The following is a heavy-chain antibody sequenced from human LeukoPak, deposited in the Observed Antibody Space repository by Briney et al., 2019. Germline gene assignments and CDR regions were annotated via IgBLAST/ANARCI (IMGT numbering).Heavy chain of an antibody. CDR2: IRYDGSNN. J-gene: IGHJ6*02. Sequence: AGSLRLSCAASGFTFSSYGMHWVRQAPGKGLEWVAFIRYDGSNNYYADSVKGRFTISRDNSKNTLYMQMNSLRAEDTAVYYCAKAGPQGYATYYDILTGYYPYYYYGMDVWGQGTTVTVSS. CDR3: AKAGPQGYATYYDILTGYYPYYYYGMDV. V-gene: IGHV3-30*02. D-gene: IGHD3-9*01. CDR1: GFTFSSYG.